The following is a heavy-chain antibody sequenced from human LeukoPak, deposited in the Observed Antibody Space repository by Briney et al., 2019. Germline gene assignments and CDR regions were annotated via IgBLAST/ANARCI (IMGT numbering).Heavy chain of an antibody. J-gene: IGHJ4*02. Sequence: AGGSLRLSCAASGFSFSSYSMSWVRQAPGKGLEWVSYISSSSSTIYYADSVKGRFTISRDNAKNSLYLQMNSLRVEDTAVYYCARDLWYSGSYEHAYWGQGTLVTVSS. CDR2: ISSSSSTI. CDR3: ARDLWYSGSYEHAY. D-gene: IGHD1-26*01. V-gene: IGHV3-48*01. CDR1: GFSFSSYS.